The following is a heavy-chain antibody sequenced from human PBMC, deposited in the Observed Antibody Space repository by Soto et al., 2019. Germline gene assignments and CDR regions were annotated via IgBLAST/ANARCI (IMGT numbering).Heavy chain of an antibody. D-gene: IGHD6-19*01. CDR1: GFTVSSNY. CDR2: ISSNGGST. CDR3: ARGFGWLDY. J-gene: IGHJ4*02. V-gene: IGHV3-64*01. Sequence: EVQLVESGGGLVQPGGSLRLSCAASGFTVSSNYMTWVRQAPGKGLEYVSAISSNGGSTYYANTVKGRFTISRDNSKNTLNLQMGSLRAEDLAVYYCARGFGWLDYWGQGTLVNVSS.